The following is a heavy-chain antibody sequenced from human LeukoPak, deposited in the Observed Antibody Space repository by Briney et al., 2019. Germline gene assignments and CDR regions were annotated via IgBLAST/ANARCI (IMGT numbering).Heavy chain of an antibody. J-gene: IGHJ5*02. CDR2: INPSGGST. CDR1: GYTFTSYY. CDR3: GRGEQGWFDP. Sequence: ASVKVSCKASGYTFTSYYMHWVRQAPGQGLEWMGIINPSGGSTIYAQKFQGRVTMTWAMSTSTVYMELSSLRSEDTAVYYCGRGEQGWFDPWGQGTLVTVSS. V-gene: IGHV1-46*01. D-gene: IGHD1-26*01.